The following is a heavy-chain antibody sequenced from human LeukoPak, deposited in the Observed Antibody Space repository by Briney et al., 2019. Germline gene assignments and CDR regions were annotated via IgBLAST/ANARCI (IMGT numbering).Heavy chain of an antibody. CDR2: IYSVGST. Sequence: GGSLRLSCAASGFTVSSNYMSWVRQAPGKGLEWVSVIYSVGSTYYADSVKGRFTISRDNSKNTLYLKMNSLRAEDTAVYYCARDTYSSSWYSGGYYYYYGLDVRGQGTTVTVSS. V-gene: IGHV3-53*01. D-gene: IGHD6-13*01. CDR3: ARDTYSSSWYSGGYYYYYGLDV. CDR1: GFTVSSNY. J-gene: IGHJ6*02.